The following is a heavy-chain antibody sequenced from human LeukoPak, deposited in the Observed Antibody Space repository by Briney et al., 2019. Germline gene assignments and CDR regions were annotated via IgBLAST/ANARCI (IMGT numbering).Heavy chain of an antibody. D-gene: IGHD2-2*01. J-gene: IGHJ4*02. V-gene: IGHV1-8*01. CDR1: GYTFTTYD. CDR2: MNPHSGNT. CDR3: VRGFRSDTSGRKFDC. Sequence: ASVEVSCKASGYTFTTYDINWVRQATGQGLEWMGWMNPHSGNTGFAQNFQGRVAMTRNTSIDTAYMELSSLRVEDTAVYYCVRGFRSDTSGRKFDCWGQGTLVTVSS.